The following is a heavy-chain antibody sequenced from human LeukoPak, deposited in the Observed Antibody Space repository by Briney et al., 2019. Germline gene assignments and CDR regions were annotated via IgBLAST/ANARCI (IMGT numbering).Heavy chain of an antibody. Sequence: PGGSLRLSCAASGFTFSSYAMSWVRQAPGKGLEWVSAISGSGGSTYYADSVKGRFTISRDNSKNTLYLQMNSLRAEDTAVYYCAKAPGSGSYYNAWFDYWGQGTLVTVSS. CDR2: ISGSGGST. V-gene: IGHV3-23*01. D-gene: IGHD3-10*01. CDR3: AKAPGSGSYYNAWFDY. J-gene: IGHJ4*02. CDR1: GFTFSSYA.